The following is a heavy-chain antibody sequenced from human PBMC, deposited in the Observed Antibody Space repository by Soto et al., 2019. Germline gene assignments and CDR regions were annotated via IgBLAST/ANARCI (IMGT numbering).Heavy chain of an antibody. J-gene: IGHJ4*02. CDR3: ARDYYDRSGYYPGPYYFEY. CDR1: GFTFSSYA. D-gene: IGHD3-22*01. CDR2: ISGSGGST. V-gene: IGHV3-23*01. Sequence: GGSLRLSCAASGFTFSSYAMSWVRQAPGKGLEWVSAISGSGGSTYYADSVKGRFTISRDNSKNTLYLQMNSLRAEDTAVYYCARDYYDRSGYYPGPYYFEYWGKGTLVTVSS.